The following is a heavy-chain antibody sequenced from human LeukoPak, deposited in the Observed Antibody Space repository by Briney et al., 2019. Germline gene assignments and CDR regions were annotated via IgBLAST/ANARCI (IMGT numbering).Heavy chain of an antibody. D-gene: IGHD6-19*01. CDR1: GYTFTSYG. CDR2: INPNSGGT. Sequence: ASVKVSCKASGYTFTSYGISWVRQAPGQGLEWMGWINPNSGGTDYAQKFQGRVTMTRDTSISTAYMELSRLRSDDTAVYYCARVPLGSSGWLPIDYWGQGTLVTVSS. CDR3: ARVPLGSSGWLPIDY. J-gene: IGHJ4*02. V-gene: IGHV1-2*02.